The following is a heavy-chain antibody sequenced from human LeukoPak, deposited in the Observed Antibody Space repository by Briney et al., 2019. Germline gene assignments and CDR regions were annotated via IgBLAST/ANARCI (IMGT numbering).Heavy chain of an antibody. J-gene: IGHJ4*02. Sequence: SETLSLTRTVSGDSISTYYWSWIRQPPGRGLEWIGYIHSIGNTDSNPSLKSRATLSVETSKNQFSLKLSSVTAADTAVYYCARHVRGYELPWGQGTLVTVSS. CDR3: ARHVRGYELP. D-gene: IGHD5-12*01. CDR2: IHSIGNT. CDR1: GDSISTYY. V-gene: IGHV4-59*08.